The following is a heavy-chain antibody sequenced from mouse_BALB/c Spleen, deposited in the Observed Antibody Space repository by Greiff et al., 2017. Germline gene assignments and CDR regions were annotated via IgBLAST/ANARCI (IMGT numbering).Heavy chain of an antibody. Sequence: EVKLQESGPSLVKPSQTLSLTCSVTGDSITSCYWNWIRKFPGNKLEYMGYISYSGSTYYNPSLKSRISITRDTSKNQYYLQLNSVTTEDTATYYGARSDYYAMDYGGQGTSVTVSS. J-gene: IGHJ4*01. CDR1: GDSITSCY. V-gene: IGHV3-8*02. CDR3: ARSDYYAMDY. CDR2: ISYSGST.